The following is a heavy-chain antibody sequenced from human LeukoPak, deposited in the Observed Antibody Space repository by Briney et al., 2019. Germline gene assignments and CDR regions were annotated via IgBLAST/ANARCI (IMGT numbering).Heavy chain of an antibody. CDR2: VVPKDGET. V-gene: IGHV1-69-2*01. CDR1: GYTFSVSN. Sequence: GASVKVSCKASGYTFSVSNIHWVQRAPGKGLEWMGRVVPKDGETRYAEKFQGRVTISADTSTGTAYMELSSLRSEDTAVYYCARARDWFDPWGQGTLVTVSS. CDR3: ARARDWFDP. J-gene: IGHJ5*02.